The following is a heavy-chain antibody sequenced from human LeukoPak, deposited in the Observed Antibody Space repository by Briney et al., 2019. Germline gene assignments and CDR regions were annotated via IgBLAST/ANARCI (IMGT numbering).Heavy chain of an antibody. V-gene: IGHV4-39*07. CDR1: GGYISSTTYY. Sequence: SETLSLTCIISGGYISSTTYYWGWIRQPPGKGLEWIGMISYSGSTYYNPSLKSRVTISVDTSKNQFSLKLSSVTAADTAVYYCARDPELYYYDSSGYSGGAYYFDYWGQGTLVTVSS. CDR3: ARDPELYYYDSSGYSGGAYYFDY. D-gene: IGHD3-22*01. J-gene: IGHJ4*02. CDR2: ISYSGST.